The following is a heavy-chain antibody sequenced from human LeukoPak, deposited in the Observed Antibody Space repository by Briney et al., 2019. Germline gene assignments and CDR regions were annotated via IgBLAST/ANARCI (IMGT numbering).Heavy chain of an antibody. J-gene: IGHJ4*02. CDR2: INPNSGGT. CDR1: GYTFISYG. D-gene: IGHD5-18*01. CDR3: ARDTAMVRVFDY. V-gene: IGHV1-2*02. Sequence: ASVKVSCKASGYTFISYGISWVRQAPGQGLEWMGWINPNSGGTNYAQKFQGRVTMTRDTSISTAYMELSRLRSDDTAVYYCARDTAMVRVFDYWGQGTLVTVSS.